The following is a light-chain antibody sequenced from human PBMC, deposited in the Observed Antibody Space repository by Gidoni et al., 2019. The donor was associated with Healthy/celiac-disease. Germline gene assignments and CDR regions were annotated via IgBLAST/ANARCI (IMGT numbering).Light chain of an antibody. V-gene: IGKV1-39*01. CDR1: QSISSY. Sequence: DIQMTQSPSYLSASVGDRVTITCRASQSISSYLNWYQQKPGKAPKRLIYAASSLQSGVPSRFSGSGSGTDFTLTISSLQPEDFATYYCQQSYSTPPVTFXGXTKVEIK. J-gene: IGKJ4*01. CDR2: AAS. CDR3: QQSYSTPPVT.